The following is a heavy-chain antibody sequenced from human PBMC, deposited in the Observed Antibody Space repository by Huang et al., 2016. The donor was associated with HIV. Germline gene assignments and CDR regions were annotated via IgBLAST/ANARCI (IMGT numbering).Heavy chain of an antibody. V-gene: IGHV4-34*01. Sequence: QVQLQQWGAGLLRPSETLSLTCAVYGGSFSGYYGTWIRQPPGKGLEWIWEINHSESTNYNPSLKRRVTISVDTARNQFSLTLTSVTAADTAVYYCARGQGGYYYYYMDVWGKGTTVTVSS. CDR1: GGSFSGYY. CDR2: INHSEST. CDR3: ARGQGGYYYYYMDV. J-gene: IGHJ6*03.